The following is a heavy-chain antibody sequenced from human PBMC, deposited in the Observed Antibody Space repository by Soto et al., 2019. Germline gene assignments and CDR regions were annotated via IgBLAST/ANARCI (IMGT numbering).Heavy chain of an antibody. V-gene: IGHV1-18*01. D-gene: IGHD1-1*01. Sequence: GASVKVSCKASGYTFTSYGISWVRQAPGQGLEWIGWISAYNGNTNYAQKLQDRVTMTTDTSTSTAYMELSSLRSEDTAVYYCAAGRHPLFDYWGQGTLVTVSS. CDR1: GYTFTSYG. CDR3: AAGRHPLFDY. CDR2: ISAYNGNT. J-gene: IGHJ4*02.